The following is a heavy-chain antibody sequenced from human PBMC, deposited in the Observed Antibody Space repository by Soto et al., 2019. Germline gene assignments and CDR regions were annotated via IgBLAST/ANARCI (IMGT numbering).Heavy chain of an antibody. D-gene: IGHD3-10*01. CDR2: INHSGST. V-gene: IGHV4-34*01. CDR3: ARTLLWFGQTERKDCFDD. Sequence: PSETLSLTCAVYGGSFSGYYWSWIRQPPGKGLEWIGEINHSGSTNYNPSLKSRVTISVDTSKNQFSLKLSSVTAADTAVYYCARTLLWFGQTERKDCFDDWGQGTLVTVSS. CDR1: GGSFSGYY. J-gene: IGHJ4*02.